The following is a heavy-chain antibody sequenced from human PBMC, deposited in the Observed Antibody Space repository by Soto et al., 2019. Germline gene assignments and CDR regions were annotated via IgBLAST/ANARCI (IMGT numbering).Heavy chain of an antibody. D-gene: IGHD3-16*01. CDR3: AKSTGYDKTGPVSRMNTWFDP. J-gene: IGHJ5*02. Sequence: QVQLQQWGAGLLKPSETLSLTCAVSGGSFSGYYWSWIRQSPGKGLEWIGETNHSGSTTYNPSLKSRVSIPVDTSKNQASLNLYYVAATDTSVYYCAKSTGYDKTGPVSRMNTWFDPWGQGTLVTVTS. CDR1: GGSFSGYY. V-gene: IGHV4-34*02. CDR2: TNHSGST.